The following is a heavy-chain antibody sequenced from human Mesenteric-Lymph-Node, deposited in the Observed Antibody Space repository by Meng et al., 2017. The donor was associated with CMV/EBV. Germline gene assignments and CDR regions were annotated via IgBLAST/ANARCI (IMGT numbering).Heavy chain of an antibody. D-gene: IGHD1-26*01. CDR1: GGSISSYY. CDR3: ARVAGWVFQH. V-gene: IGHV4-59*01. J-gene: IGHJ1*01. CDR2: IYYSGST. Sequence: GSLRLSCTVSGGSISSYYWSWIRQPPGKGLEWIGYIYYSGSTNYNPSLKSRVTISVDASKNQFSLKLSSVTAADTAVYYCARVAGWVFQHWGQGTLVTVSS.